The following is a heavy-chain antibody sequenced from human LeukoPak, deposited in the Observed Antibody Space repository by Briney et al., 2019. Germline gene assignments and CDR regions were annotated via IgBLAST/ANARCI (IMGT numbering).Heavy chain of an antibody. D-gene: IGHD3-3*01. J-gene: IGHJ6*02. Sequence: SSETLSLTCTVSAGSIRNYYWTWIRQPPGRGLEWIGYIHYSGSTNYNPSLKSRVTTSVDTSKNQFSLKLSSVTVADTAVYYCARGITIFGGGMDVWGQGTTVTVSS. CDR1: AGSIRNYY. CDR2: IHYSGST. CDR3: ARGITIFGGGMDV. V-gene: IGHV4-59*01.